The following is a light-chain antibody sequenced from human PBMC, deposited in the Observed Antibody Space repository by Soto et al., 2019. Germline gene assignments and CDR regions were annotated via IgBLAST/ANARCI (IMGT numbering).Light chain of an antibody. Sequence: DIQMPQSPSSVSASVGDRVTITCRASQVISSRLAWYQQKPGTAPKLLIYAASTLQSGVPSRFGGSGSGTDFTLTISSLQPEDLATYYCHQASSIPFTFGQGTRLEI. CDR3: HQASSIPFT. CDR1: QVISSR. J-gene: IGKJ2*01. V-gene: IGKV1-12*01. CDR2: AAS.